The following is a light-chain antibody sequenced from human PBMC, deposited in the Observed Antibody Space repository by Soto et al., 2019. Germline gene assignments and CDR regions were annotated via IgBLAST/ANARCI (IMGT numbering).Light chain of an antibody. Sequence: DIVMTQSPLSLPVTPGEPASISCRSSQSLLHSNGYNYLDWYLQKPGQSPQLLIYLGSNRASGVPDRFSGSGSGTDFTLTITRLEPEDFAMYYCQRYDSLRTFGQGTKVDIK. CDR1: QSLLHSNGYNY. J-gene: IGKJ1*01. V-gene: IGKV2-28*01. CDR2: LGS. CDR3: QRYDSLRT.